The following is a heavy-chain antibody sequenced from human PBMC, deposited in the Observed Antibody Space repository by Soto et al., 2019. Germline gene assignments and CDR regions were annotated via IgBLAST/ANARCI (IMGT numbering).Heavy chain of an antibody. CDR1: GGSISSSSYY. J-gene: IGHJ4*02. CDR3: AVDFDC. CDR2: IYYSGST. D-gene: IGHD1-26*01. V-gene: IGHV4-39*01. Sequence: PSETLSLTCTVSGGSISSSSYYWGWIRQPPGKGLEWIGSIYYSGSTYYNPSLKSRVTISADTSENQFSLKLSSVTAADTAMYYCAVDFDCWGQGTLVTVSS.